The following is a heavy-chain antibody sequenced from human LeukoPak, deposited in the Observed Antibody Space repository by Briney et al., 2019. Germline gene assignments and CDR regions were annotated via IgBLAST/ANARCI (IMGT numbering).Heavy chain of an antibody. J-gene: IGHJ2*01. D-gene: IGHD6-13*01. CDR3: AISRAAANSGELWYCAL. Sequence: SETLSLTCTVSGGSISSSSYYWGRVPQPPGKGLDWIVGFYYSKSTYYNPSLNSLVTLCVYTSNNQFSQKLTSMTAAAPVFYFCAISRAAANSGELWYCALWARSTVDSV. CDR1: GGSISSSSYY. CDR2: FYYSKST. V-gene: IGHV4-39*01.